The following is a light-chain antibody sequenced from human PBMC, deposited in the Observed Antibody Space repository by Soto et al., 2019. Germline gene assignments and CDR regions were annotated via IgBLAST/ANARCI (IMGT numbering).Light chain of an antibody. CDR3: QQYNSFWT. Sequence: ITMSQSPSAVSASVGDRVPLTCRASQSISSWLAWYQQKPGKAPKLLIYDASSLESGVPSRFSGSGSGTEFTLTISSLQPDDFATYYCQQYNSFWTFGQGTKVDI. CDR1: QSISSW. CDR2: DAS. J-gene: IGKJ1*01. V-gene: IGKV1-5*01.